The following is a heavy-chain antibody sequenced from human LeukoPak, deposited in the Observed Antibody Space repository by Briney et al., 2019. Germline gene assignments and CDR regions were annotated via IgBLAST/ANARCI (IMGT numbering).Heavy chain of an antibody. D-gene: IGHD3-10*01. CDR3: ARDSYYGSGSYYKRRGWFDP. V-gene: IGHV3-48*03. J-gene: IGHJ5*02. CDR1: GFTFGSYD. CDR2: ISSSGSTI. Sequence: TGGSLRLSCAVSGFTFGSYDMNWVRQAPGKGLEWVSYISSSGSTIYYAASVKGRFTISRDNAKNSLHLQMNSLRAEETAVYYCARDSYYGSGSYYKRRGWFDPWGEGTLVTVPS.